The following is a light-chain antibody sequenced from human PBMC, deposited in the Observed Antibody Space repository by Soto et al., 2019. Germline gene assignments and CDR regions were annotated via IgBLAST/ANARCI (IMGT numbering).Light chain of an antibody. CDR3: VSFRTTSPVV. Sequence: QPALTQPPSESGSPGQSVTISCTGTSSDVGSYNRVSWFQQPPGTAPKLIIYEVTKRPSGVPDRFSASKSGNTASLTISALQAEDEGDYYCVSFRTTSPVVFGGGTKLTVL. CDR1: SSDVGSYNR. V-gene: IGLV2-18*02. CDR2: EVT. J-gene: IGLJ3*02.